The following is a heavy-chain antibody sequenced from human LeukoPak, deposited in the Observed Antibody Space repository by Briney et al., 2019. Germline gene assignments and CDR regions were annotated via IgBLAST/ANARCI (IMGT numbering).Heavy chain of an antibody. Sequence: GRSLRLSCAASGFTFDDYAMHWVRHAPGKGLEWVSGISWNSGSIGYADSVKGRFTISRDNAKNSLYLQMNSLRAEDTALYYCANPPTVTTFHNWGQGTLVTVSS. CDR3: ANPPTVTTFHN. J-gene: IGHJ4*02. V-gene: IGHV3-9*01. CDR2: ISWNSGSI. D-gene: IGHD4-11*01. CDR1: GFTFDDYA.